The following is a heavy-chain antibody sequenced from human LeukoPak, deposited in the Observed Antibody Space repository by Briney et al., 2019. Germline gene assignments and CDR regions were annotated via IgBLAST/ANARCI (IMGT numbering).Heavy chain of an antibody. CDR3: ARGPTRASCPWEADY. Sequence: SVTLYCAASGFTLNSYTMVRLRQAQGQGLEWVALISYGGTNKYYAGSVTGRFTISRDNSKNTLYLQMGSLTTEDTALYYCARGPTRASCPWEADYWGQGTLVTVSS. D-gene: IGHD1-26*01. CDR2: ISYGGTNK. J-gene: IGHJ4*02. V-gene: IGHV3-30-3*01. CDR1: GFTLNSYT.